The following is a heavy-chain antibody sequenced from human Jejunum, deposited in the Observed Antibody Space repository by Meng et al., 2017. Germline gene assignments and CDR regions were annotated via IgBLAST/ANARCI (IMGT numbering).Heavy chain of an antibody. J-gene: IGHJ4*02. V-gene: IGHV3-74*01. CDR2: INSDGSST. D-gene: IGHD2-21*02. Sequence: VWLVGSGGGLVPPGGSLCLSCAASGFTVGSYWMHWVRQVHGKGLVWVSRINSDGSSTSYADYVKGRFSISRDNAKNTLSLQMNSLRAEDTAVYYCARGAVTGQRSDFWGQGTLVTVSS. CDR1: GFTVGSYW. CDR3: ARGAVTGQRSDF.